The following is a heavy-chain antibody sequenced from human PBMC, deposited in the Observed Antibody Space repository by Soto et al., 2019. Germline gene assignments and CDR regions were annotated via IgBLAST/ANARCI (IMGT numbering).Heavy chain of an antibody. Sequence: QVQLVQSGAELRKAGASVKVSCKASGYPLSDNHIHWVRQAPGQGLEWMGWLNPYSGATTYAPKYQGRVTLTRDTSLSTSYMELIALKSDDTAVYYCATAKRGTVSLLADWGQGTLVTVSS. V-gene: IGHV1-2*02. CDR1: GYPLSDNH. CDR3: ATAKRGTVSLLAD. D-gene: IGHD4-4*01. CDR2: LNPYSGAT. J-gene: IGHJ4*02.